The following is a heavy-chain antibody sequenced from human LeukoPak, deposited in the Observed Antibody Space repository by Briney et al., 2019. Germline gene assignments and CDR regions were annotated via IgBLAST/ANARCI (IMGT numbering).Heavy chain of an antibody. CDR3: AKDGIRGDFWSGSYFDY. V-gene: IGHV3-30*02. D-gene: IGHD3-3*01. CDR2: IRYDGSSK. Sequence: PGGSLRLSCAASGFTFSSYGMHWVRQAPGKGLEWVAFIRYDGSSKYYADSVKGRFTISRDNSKNTLYVQMNSLRAEDTAVYYCAKDGIRGDFWSGSYFDYWGQGSLVTVSS. J-gene: IGHJ4*02. CDR1: GFTFSSYG.